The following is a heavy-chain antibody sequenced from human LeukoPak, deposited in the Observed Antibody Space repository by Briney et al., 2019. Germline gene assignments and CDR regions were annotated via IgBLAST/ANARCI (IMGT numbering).Heavy chain of an antibody. CDR3: ARDGGKGYDFWHY. Sequence: SETLSLTCAVYGGSFSGYCWSWIRQPAGKGLEWIGRIYTSGSTNYNPSLKSRVTISVDTSKNQFSLKLSSVTAADTAVYYCARDGGKGYDFWHYWGQGTLVTVSS. CDR2: IYTSGST. D-gene: IGHD3-3*01. J-gene: IGHJ4*02. V-gene: IGHV4-4*07. CDR1: GGSFSGYC.